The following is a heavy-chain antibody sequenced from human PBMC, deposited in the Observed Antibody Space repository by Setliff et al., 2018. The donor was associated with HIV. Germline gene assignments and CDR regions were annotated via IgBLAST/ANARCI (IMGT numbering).Heavy chain of an antibody. J-gene: IGHJ4*02. Sequence: SETLSLTCTVSGASITSSYWAWIRQSPGRGLEYLGYIYYSGDSNYSPSLKSRLSVSLDASTSQLSLRLNSLTAADTAMYYCARFARDPTDWGRGIQVTVSS. CDR1: GASITSSY. V-gene: IGHV4-59*08. CDR2: IYYSGDS. CDR3: ARFARDPTD.